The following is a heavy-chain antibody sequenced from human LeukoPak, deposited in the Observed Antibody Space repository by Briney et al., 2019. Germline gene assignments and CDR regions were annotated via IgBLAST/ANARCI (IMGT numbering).Heavy chain of an antibody. V-gene: IGHV1-2*02. Sequence: ASVKVSCKASGYTFTGYCMHWVRQAPGQGLEWMGWINPNSGGTNYAQKFQGRVTMTRDTSISTAYMELSRLRSDDTAVYYCARDQTERATVVVPAATYYYYGMDVWGQGTTVTVSS. CDR1: GYTFTGYC. CDR3: ARDQTERATVVVPAATYYYYGMDV. J-gene: IGHJ6*02. D-gene: IGHD2-2*01. CDR2: INPNSGGT.